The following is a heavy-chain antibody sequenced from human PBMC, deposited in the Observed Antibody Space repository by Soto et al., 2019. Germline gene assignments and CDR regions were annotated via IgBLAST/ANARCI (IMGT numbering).Heavy chain of an antibody. CDR2: IYHSGST. Sequence: SEILSLTSVVSGGSISSSNWCSWVRQPPGKGLEWIGEIYHSGSTNYNPSLKSRVTISVDKSKNQFSLKLSSVTAADTAVYYCARAAMGGSSWPFDYWGQGTLVT. CDR1: GGSISSSNW. V-gene: IGHV4-4*02. J-gene: IGHJ4*02. D-gene: IGHD6-13*01. CDR3: ARAAMGGSSWPFDY.